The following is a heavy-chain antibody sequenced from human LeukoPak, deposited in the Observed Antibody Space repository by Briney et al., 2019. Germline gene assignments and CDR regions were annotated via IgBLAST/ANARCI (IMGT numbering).Heavy chain of an antibody. D-gene: IGHD3-9*01. J-gene: IGHJ4*02. Sequence: ASVKVSCKASGYTFTGYYMHWVRQAPGQGLEWMGWINPNSGGTNYAQKFQGRVTMTRDTSISTAYMELSRLRSDDTAVYYCARGPNDILTGYSPFDYWGQGTLVTVSS. CDR2: INPNSGGT. CDR3: ARGPNDILTGYSPFDY. CDR1: GYTFTGYY. V-gene: IGHV1-2*02.